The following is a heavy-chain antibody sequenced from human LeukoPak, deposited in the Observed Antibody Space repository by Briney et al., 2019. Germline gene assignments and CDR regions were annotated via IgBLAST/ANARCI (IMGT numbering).Heavy chain of an antibody. J-gene: IGHJ4*02. CDR1: GGSFSGYY. Sequence: SETLSLTCAVYGGSFSGYYWSGIRQPPGKGLEWIGEINHSGSTNYNPSLKSRVTISVDTSKNQFSLKLSSVTAADTAVYYCARFPLWWLRNFDYWGQGTLVTVSS. CDR2: INHSGST. CDR3: ARFPLWWLRNFDY. V-gene: IGHV4-34*01. D-gene: IGHD5-12*01.